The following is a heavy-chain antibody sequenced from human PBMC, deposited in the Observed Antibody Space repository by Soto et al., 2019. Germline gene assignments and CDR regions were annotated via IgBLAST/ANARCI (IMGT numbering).Heavy chain of an antibody. Sequence: EVQLLESGGGLVRPGGSLRLSCTASGFSFSSYALSWVRQAPGKGLEWVSTISGSDGKTYYADSVKGRFSISRGTSKTTLYLEMTSLRVEDTAVYYCARWSFLDYWGQGTRVTVS. CDR3: ARWSFLDY. J-gene: IGHJ4*02. V-gene: IGHV3-23*01. CDR1: GFSFSSYA. CDR2: ISGSDGKT. D-gene: IGHD1-26*01.